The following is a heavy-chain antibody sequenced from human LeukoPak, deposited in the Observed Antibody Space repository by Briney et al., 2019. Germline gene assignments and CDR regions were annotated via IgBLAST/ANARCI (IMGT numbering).Heavy chain of an antibody. CDR1: GYKFTNYW. CDR2: IYPGDSDT. CDR3: ARDYSNYVLGAFDI. J-gene: IGHJ3*02. Sequence: GESLKISCKASGYKFTNYWIGWVRQMPGKGLEWMGIIYPGDSDTRYSPSFQGQVTISADKSISTAYLQWSSLKASDTAMYYCARDYSNYVLGAFDIWGXGXMXTVSS. V-gene: IGHV5-51*01. D-gene: IGHD4-11*01.